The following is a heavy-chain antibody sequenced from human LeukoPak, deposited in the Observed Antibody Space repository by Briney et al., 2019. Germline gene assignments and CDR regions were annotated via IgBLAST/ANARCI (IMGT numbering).Heavy chain of an antibody. J-gene: IGHJ4*02. V-gene: IGHV4-59*06. CDR2: IYYSGST. D-gene: IGHD3-22*01. CDR3: ARAGVAMIVN. Sequence: PSETLSLTCTVSGGSISSYYWSWIRQPAGKGLEWIGYIYYSGSTYYNPSLKSRVTISVDTSKNQFSLKLSSVTAADTAVYYCARAGVAMIVNWGQGTLVTVSS. CDR1: GGSISSYY.